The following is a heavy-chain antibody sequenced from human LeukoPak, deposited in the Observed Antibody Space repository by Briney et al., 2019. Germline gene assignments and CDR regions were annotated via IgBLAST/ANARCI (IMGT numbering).Heavy chain of an antibody. V-gene: IGHV1-8*01. Sequence: ASVKVSCKASGYTFTSYDINWVRQATGQGLEWMGWMNPNSGNTGYAQKFQGRVTMTRNTSISTAYMELSSLRSEDTAVYYCARGPRGYDFSLVDYYMDVWGKGTTVTVSS. D-gene: IGHD3-3*01. CDR3: ARGPRGYDFSLVDYYMDV. CDR1: GYTFTSYD. J-gene: IGHJ6*03. CDR2: MNPNSGNT.